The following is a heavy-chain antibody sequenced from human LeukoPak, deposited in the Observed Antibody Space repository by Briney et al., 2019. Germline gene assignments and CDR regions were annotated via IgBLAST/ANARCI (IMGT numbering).Heavy chain of an antibody. D-gene: IGHD3-22*01. CDR3: ARVDYYDSSGEGAFDI. CDR1: GYTFSSYS. V-gene: IGHV3-21*01. J-gene: IGHJ3*02. Sequence: GGSLRLSCAASGYTFSSYSMNWVRQAPGKGLEWVSSISSSSSYIYYADSVKGRFTISRDNAKKSLYLQMNSLRAAATAVYYCARVDYYDSSGEGAFDIWGQGTMVTVSS. CDR2: ISSSSSYI.